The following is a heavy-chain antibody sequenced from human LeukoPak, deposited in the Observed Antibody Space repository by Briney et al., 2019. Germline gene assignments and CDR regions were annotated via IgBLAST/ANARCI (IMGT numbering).Heavy chain of an antibody. CDR3: ARHYGSGSYYNGWFDP. Sequence: PSETLSLTCAVYGGSFSGYYWSWIRQPAGKGLEWIGRIYTSGSTNYNPSLKSRVTMSVDTSKNQFSLKLSSVTAADTAVYYCARHYGSGSYYNGWFDPWGQGTLVTVSS. CDR1: GGSFSGYY. D-gene: IGHD3-10*01. CDR2: IYTSGST. V-gene: IGHV4-59*10. J-gene: IGHJ5*02.